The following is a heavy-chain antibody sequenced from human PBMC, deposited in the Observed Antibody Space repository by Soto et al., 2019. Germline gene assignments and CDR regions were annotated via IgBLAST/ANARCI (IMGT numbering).Heavy chain of an antibody. D-gene: IGHD3-22*01. V-gene: IGHV5-51*01. CDR2: IYPGDSDT. Sequence: EVQLVQSGAEVKKPGESLKISCKGSGYSFTSYWIGWVRQMPGKGLEWMGIIYPGDSDTRYSPSFQGQVTTSADKSISTAYLQWSSLKASDTAMYYCARQDGSSGYYSKDAFDIWGQGTMVTVSS. J-gene: IGHJ3*02. CDR1: GYSFTSYW. CDR3: ARQDGSSGYYSKDAFDI.